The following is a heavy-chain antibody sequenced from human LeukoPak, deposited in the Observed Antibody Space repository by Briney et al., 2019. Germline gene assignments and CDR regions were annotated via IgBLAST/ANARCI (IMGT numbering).Heavy chain of an antibody. D-gene: IGHD3-9*01. V-gene: IGHV3-30-3*01. Sequence: PGGSLRLSCAASGFTFSNYGMHWVRQAPGKGLEWVTVISYDGINQYYADSVKGRFTISRDNSKNTLYLQLNSLSTEDTAIYYCARARQYYDILTGSDYWGQGTLVTISS. CDR1: GFTFSNYG. CDR2: ISYDGINQ. J-gene: IGHJ4*02. CDR3: ARARQYYDILTGSDY.